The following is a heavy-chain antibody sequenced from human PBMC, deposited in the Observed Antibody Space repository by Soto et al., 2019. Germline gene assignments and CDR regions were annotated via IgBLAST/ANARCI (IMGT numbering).Heavy chain of an antibody. CDR3: ARELYSSGFNDRGLYYLDY. CDR2: INPNSGGT. Sequence: ASVKVSCKASGYTFTGYYMHWVRQAPGQGLEWMGWINPNSGGTNYAQKFQGWVTMTRDTSISTAYMELSRLRSDDTAVYYCARELYSSGFNDRGLYYLDYWGQGTLVTVSS. CDR1: GYTFTGYY. V-gene: IGHV1-2*04. J-gene: IGHJ4*02. D-gene: IGHD6-25*01.